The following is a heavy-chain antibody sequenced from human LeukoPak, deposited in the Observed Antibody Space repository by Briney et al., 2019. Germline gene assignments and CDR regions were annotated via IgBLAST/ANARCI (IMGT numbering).Heavy chain of an antibody. CDR1: GDSITSDSYS. J-gene: IGHJ4*02. V-gene: IGHV4-39*01. Sequence: SETLSLTCTVSGDSITSDSYSWGWIRQPPGKGLEWIGHIYSGGTTYYSPSLNSRVTISVDTSKNQFSLKLSSVTAADTAVYYCTRQGSLGTSGYYYWGQGTLVTVSS. CDR2: IYSGGTT. CDR3: TRQGSLGTSGYYY. D-gene: IGHD3-22*01.